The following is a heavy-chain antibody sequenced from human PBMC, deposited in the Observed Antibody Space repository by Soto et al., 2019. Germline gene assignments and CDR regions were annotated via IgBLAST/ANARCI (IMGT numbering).Heavy chain of an antibody. V-gene: IGHV3-48*02. D-gene: IGHD5-18*01. CDR2: ISSSSSTI. Sequence: EVQLVESGGGLVQPGGSLRLSCAASGFTFSSYSMNWVRQAPGKGLEWVSYISSSSSTIYYADSVKGRFTISRDNAKNSLYLQMNSLRDEDTAVYYFARGTYSYGLFDYWGQGTLVTVST. CDR3: ARGTYSYGLFDY. J-gene: IGHJ4*02. CDR1: GFTFSSYS.